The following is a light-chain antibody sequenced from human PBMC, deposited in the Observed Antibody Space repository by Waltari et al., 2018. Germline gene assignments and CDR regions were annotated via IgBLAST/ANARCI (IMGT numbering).Light chain of an antibody. CDR1: QSVGRT. J-gene: IGKJ1*01. V-gene: IGKV3-20*01. CDR3: QHYVRLPVT. CDR2: GAS. Sequence: EIVLTQSPGTLSLSPGERAILSCRASQSVGRTLAWYPQKPGQAPRRLIYGASNRATGIPDRFSGSGSGTDFSLTISRLEPEDFSVYYCQHYVRLPVTFGQGTRVEI.